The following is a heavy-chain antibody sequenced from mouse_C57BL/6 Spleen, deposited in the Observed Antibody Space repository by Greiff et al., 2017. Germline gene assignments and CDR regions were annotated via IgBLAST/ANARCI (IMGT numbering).Heavy chain of an antibody. CDR1: GFNIKDYY. Sequence: VQLQQSGAELVKPGASVKLSCTASGFNIKDYYMHWVKQRTEQGLEWIGRIDPEDGETKYAPKFPGKATITADTSSNTAYLQLSSLTSEDTAVYYCAREGDGYYRWYAMDYWGQGTSVTVSS. D-gene: IGHD2-3*01. CDR2: IDPEDGET. CDR3: AREGDGYYRWYAMDY. V-gene: IGHV14-2*01. J-gene: IGHJ4*01.